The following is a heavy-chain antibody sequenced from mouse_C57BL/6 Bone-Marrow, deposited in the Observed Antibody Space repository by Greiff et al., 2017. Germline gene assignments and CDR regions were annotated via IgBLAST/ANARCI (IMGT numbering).Heavy chain of an antibody. V-gene: IGHV1-81*01. D-gene: IGHD1-1*01. Sequence: VQLQQSGAELARPGASVKLSCKASGYTFTSYGISWVKQRPGQGLEWIGEIYPRSGNTYYNEKFKGKATLTADTSSSTAYMELRSLTSEDSAVYFCSSITTVVATDFDVWGTGTTVTVSS. CDR3: SSITTVVATDFDV. J-gene: IGHJ1*03. CDR1: GYTFTSYG. CDR2: IYPRSGNT.